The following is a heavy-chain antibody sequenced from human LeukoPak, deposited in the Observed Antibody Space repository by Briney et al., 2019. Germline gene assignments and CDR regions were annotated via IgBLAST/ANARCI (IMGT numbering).Heavy chain of an antibody. V-gene: IGHV3-15*01. Sequence: GGSLRLSCAASGFTFSNAWMSWVRQALGKGLEWVGRIKSKTDGGTTDYAAPVKGRFTISRDDSKNTLYLQMNSLKTEDTAVYYCTVVVVAATPNSDVDYWGQGTLVTVSS. D-gene: IGHD2-15*01. J-gene: IGHJ4*02. CDR1: GFTFSNAW. CDR2: IKSKTDGGTT. CDR3: TVVVVAATPNSDVDY.